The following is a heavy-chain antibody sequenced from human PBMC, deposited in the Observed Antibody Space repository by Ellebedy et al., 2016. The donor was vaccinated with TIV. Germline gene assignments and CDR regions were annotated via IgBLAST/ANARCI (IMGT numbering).Heavy chain of an antibody. Sequence: MPSETLSLTCAVSGASFSGYSSNWVRQPPGKGLEWSGEINHSGSTKYNPSLKSQVTMSVDTSKNHFSLRVSSVTAADTAVYYCALGDYYSMDGWGQGTTVTVSS. CDR1: GASFSGYS. CDR3: ALGDYYSMDG. CDR2: INHSGST. V-gene: IGHV4-34*01. J-gene: IGHJ6*02.